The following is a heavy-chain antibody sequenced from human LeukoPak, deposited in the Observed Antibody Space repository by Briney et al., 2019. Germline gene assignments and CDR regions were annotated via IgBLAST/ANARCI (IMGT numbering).Heavy chain of an antibody. V-gene: IGHV3-20*04. D-gene: IGHD3-22*01. CDR2: INWNGDST. CDR3: ARDLRVVITGSFDS. J-gene: IGHJ4*02. CDR1: GFSFDDYG. Sequence: GGSLRLSCAASGFSFDDYGLTWVRHAPGKGLEWVSGINWNGDSTDYADSVKGRFTISRDNAKNSLYLQMNSLRAEDTALYYCARDLRVVITGSFDSWGQGTLVTVSS.